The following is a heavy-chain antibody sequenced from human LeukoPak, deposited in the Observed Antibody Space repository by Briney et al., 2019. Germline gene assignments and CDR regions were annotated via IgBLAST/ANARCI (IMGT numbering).Heavy chain of an antibody. V-gene: IGHV3-23*01. CDR1: GFTFSSYA. D-gene: IGHD2-15*01. Sequence: GGSLRLSCAASGFTFSSYAMSWVRQAPGKGLEWVSVISGSGGTTYYADSVKGRFTISRDNSKNTLYLQMNSLRAEDTAVYYCAKSTGHWVVAVNDYWGQGTLVIVSS. J-gene: IGHJ4*02. CDR3: AKSTGHWVVAVNDY. CDR2: ISGSGGTT.